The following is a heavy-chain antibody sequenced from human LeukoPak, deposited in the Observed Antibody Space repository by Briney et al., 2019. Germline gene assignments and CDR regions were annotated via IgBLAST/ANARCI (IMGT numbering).Heavy chain of an antibody. J-gene: IGHJ4*02. Sequence: SETLSLTCTVSGGSISNYYWSWIRQSPEKGLEWIGYIYYSGSTNYNPSLKSRITISVDTSKNQFSLELSSVTAADTAVYYCARRRGDFWSGYYFDYWGQGTLVTVSS. CDR3: ARRRGDFWSGYYFDY. CDR1: GGSISNYY. D-gene: IGHD3-3*01. CDR2: IYYSGST. V-gene: IGHV4-59*08.